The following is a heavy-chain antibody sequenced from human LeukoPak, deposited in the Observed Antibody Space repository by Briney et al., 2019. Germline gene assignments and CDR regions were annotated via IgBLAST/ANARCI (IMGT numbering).Heavy chain of an antibody. CDR1: GIPFTGYW. D-gene: IGHD6-19*01. CDR3: ARSGGWLLYFDY. CDR2: ISGSGNST. V-gene: IGHV3-23*01. J-gene: IGHJ4*02. Sequence: GGSLRLSCTVPGIPFTGYWMTWVRQAPGKGLEWVSGISGSGNSTDYADSVKGRFTISRDNSKNTLCLQMNSLRAEDTAVYYCARSGGWLLYFDYWGQGTLVTVSS.